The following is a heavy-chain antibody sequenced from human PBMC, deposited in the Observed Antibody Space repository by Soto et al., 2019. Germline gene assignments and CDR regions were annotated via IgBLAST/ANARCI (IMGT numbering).Heavy chain of an antibody. J-gene: IGHJ4*02. Sequence: GGSLRLSCAASGFTFDDYTMHWVRQTPGKGLEWVSLISWDGDSAYYADSVRGRFTISRDNSKNSLFLQMNNVRAEDAVLYFCAKGTRGNSPELDFWGQGTLVTVSS. CDR3: AKGTRGNSPELDF. D-gene: IGHD1-1*01. V-gene: IGHV3-43*01. CDR1: GFTFDDYT. CDR2: ISWDGDSA.